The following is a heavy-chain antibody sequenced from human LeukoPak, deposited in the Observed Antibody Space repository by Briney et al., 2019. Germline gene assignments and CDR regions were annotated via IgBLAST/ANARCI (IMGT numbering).Heavy chain of an antibody. D-gene: IGHD2-2*01. CDR3: ARGLPAAIFARSRANNWFDP. CDR2: INTNTGNP. J-gene: IGHJ5*02. Sequence: ASVKVSCKASGYTFTSYAMNWVRQAPGQGLEWMGWINTNTGNPTYAQGFTGRFVFSLDTSVSTAYLQISSLKAEDTAVYYCARGLPAAIFARSRANNWFDPWGQGTLVTVSS. CDR1: GYTFTSYA. V-gene: IGHV7-4-1*02.